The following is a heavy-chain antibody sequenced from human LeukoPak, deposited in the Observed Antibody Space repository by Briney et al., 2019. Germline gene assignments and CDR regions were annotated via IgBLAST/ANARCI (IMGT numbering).Heavy chain of an antibody. D-gene: IGHD3-22*01. CDR1: GGTFSSYA. CDR3: ARSVNYYDSSGHAFDY. CDR2: IIPIFGTA. J-gene: IGHJ4*02. Sequence: ASVKVSCKASGGTFSSYAISWVRQAPGQGLEWMGRIIPIFGTANYAQKFQGRVTITTDESTSTAYMELSSLRSEDTAVYYCARSVNYYDSSGHAFDYWGQGTLVTVSS. V-gene: IGHV1-69*05.